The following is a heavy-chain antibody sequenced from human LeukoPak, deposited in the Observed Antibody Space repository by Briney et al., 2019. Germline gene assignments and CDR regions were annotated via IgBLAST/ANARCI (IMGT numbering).Heavy chain of an antibody. CDR1: GYTFTSCD. Sequence: DSVKVSCNASGYTFTSCDINCVRHANGQGIEWMGWMNCDSANTGYDPRFQGRATMPRTTSISTAYMELSSLRSEDTAVYYCARGGYFGRGANYYYYMDVGGKETTVTVSS. V-gene: IGHV1-8*01. D-gene: IGHD3-9*01. CDR3: ARGGYFGRGANYYYYMDV. J-gene: IGHJ6*03. CDR2: MNCDSANT.